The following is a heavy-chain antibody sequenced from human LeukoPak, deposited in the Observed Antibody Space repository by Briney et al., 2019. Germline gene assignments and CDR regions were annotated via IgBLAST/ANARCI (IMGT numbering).Heavy chain of an antibody. CDR3: AREGAPPTNRYNWFDP. Sequence: GGSLRFSCAASGFTFSNYAMNWVRQAPGEGLEWISYISSSGSTIYYVDSVKGRFTISRDNAKNSLFLQMNSLRAEDTAVYYCAREGAPPTNRYNWFDPWGQGTLVTVSS. V-gene: IGHV3-48*03. CDR1: GFTFSNYA. D-gene: IGHD1-26*01. J-gene: IGHJ5*02. CDR2: ISSSGSTI.